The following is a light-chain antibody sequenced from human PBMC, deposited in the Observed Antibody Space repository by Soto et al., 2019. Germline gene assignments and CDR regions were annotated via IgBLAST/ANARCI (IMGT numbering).Light chain of an antibody. J-gene: IGKJ2*01. Sequence: DIQMTQSPSTLSASVGDRVTITCRASQSISGWLAWYQQKPGKAPNLLISDASSLESGVPSRFSGSGAGTEFTLTISGMQPDDFATYYCQQYSSYSSFGQGTKLEIK. V-gene: IGKV1-5*01. CDR2: DAS. CDR1: QSISGW. CDR3: QQYSSYSS.